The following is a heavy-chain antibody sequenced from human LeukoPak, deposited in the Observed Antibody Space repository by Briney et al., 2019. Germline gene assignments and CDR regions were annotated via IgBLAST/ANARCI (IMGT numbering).Heavy chain of an antibody. CDR2: IYYSGST. Sequence: SETLSLTCTVSGASISSYYWNWIRQSPGKGLEWIGFIYYSGSTNYNPSLKSRVTISVDTSKNQFSLKLSSVTAADTAVYYCARGRGYSYGYGFDDYWGQGTLVTVSS. CDR1: GASISSYY. CDR3: ARGRGYSYGYGFDDY. D-gene: IGHD5-18*01. J-gene: IGHJ4*02. V-gene: IGHV4-59*12.